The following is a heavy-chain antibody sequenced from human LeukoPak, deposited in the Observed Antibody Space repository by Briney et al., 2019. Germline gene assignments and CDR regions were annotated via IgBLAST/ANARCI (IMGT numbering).Heavy chain of an antibody. CDR3: ASLSIVAPAGLDY. CDR2: ILNSGTTT. J-gene: IGHJ4*02. Sequence: PGGSLRLSCAASGFTFSSYEMNWVRQAPGKGLEWVSYILNSGTTTYYADSVKGRFTISRDNAKNSLYLQMNSLRAEDTAVYYCASLSIVAPAGLDYWGQGTLVTVSS. V-gene: IGHV3-48*03. CDR1: GFTFSSYE. D-gene: IGHD5-12*01.